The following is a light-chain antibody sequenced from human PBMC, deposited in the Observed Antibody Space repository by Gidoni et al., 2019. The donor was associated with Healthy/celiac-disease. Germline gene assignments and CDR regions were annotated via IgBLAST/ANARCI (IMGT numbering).Light chain of an antibody. V-gene: IGKV1-33*01. CDR1: QDISNY. J-gene: IGKJ4*01. CDR3: QQYDNLPTLT. Sequence: DIQMTQSPSSLSASVGDRVTITCQASQDISNYLNWYQQKPGKAPKLLIYDASNLETGVPSRFSGSGSGTDFTFTISSLQPDDIAPYYCQQYDNLPTLTFGGGTKVEIK. CDR2: DAS.